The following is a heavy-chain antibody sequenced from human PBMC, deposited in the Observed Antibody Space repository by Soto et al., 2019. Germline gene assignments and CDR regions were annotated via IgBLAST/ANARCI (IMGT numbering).Heavy chain of an antibody. CDR3: AASTATDAFDI. Sequence: QVQMVASGGGVVQPGKSLRLSCAASGFTFSDYGMHWVRQAPARGPEWVALVRDDGSKTYYADSVRGRFTISRGNSKNMFYLQMNSLRVEDTAIYYCAASTATDAFDIWGQGTMVTVSS. J-gene: IGHJ3*02. CDR1: GFTFSDYG. CDR2: VRDDGSKT. V-gene: IGHV3-33*01.